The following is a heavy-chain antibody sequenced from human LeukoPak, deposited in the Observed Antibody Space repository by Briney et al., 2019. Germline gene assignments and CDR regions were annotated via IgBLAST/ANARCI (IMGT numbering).Heavy chain of an antibody. J-gene: IGHJ4*02. V-gene: IGHV4-59*01. CDR2: SYYSWST. D-gene: IGHD6-13*01. Sequence: SETLSLTCTVSGGSISSYYWSWIRQPPGKGLEWIGYSYYSWSTNYNPTLNIRVTITVDPSTKQFSLKLSSVTAADTAVYYCARDRIGRQQATFDYWGQGTLVTVSS. CDR1: GGSISSYY. CDR3: ARDRIGRQQATFDY.